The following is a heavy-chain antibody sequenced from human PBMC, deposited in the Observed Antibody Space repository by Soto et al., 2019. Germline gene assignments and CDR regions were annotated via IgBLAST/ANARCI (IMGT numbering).Heavy chain of an antibody. D-gene: IGHD3-9*01. V-gene: IGHV4-4*02. Sequence: QVQLQESGPGLVKPSGTLSLTCSVSGVSVTSKNWWTWVRQSPGKGLEWIGEIYYGGSINYNPSLKSRATIXXXKPXNHFSLTLTSMTAADTAVYFCAREVSEGHLTFNYKFYGLDVWGQGTTVTVSS. CDR2: IYYGGSI. CDR3: AREVSEGHLTFNYKFYGLDV. CDR1: GVSVTSKNW. J-gene: IGHJ6*02.